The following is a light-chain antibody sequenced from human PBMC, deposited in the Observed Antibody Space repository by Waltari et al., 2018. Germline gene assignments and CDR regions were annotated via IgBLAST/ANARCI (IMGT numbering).Light chain of an antibody. J-gene: IGKJ1*01. V-gene: IGKV3-15*01. CDR2: GAS. CDR1: QSVGSN. CDR3: QQYNNWWT. Sequence: EIVMTQSPATLSVSPGERATLSCRASQSVGSNLAWYQQKPGQAPRLLIYGASTRATGIPARFSGSGSGTEFTLTISSLQFEDFAVYYCQQYNNWWTFGQGTKVEIK.